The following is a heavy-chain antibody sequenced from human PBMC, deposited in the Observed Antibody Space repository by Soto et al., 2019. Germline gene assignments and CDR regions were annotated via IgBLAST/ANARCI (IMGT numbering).Heavy chain of an antibody. V-gene: IGHV1-8*01. CDR2: MNPNSGNT. J-gene: IGHJ6*02. D-gene: IGHD6-13*01. Sequence: GASVKVSCKASGYTFTSYDINWVRQATGQGLEWMGWMNPNSGNTGYAQKFQGQVTISADKSISTAYLQWSSLKASDTAMYYCARTSAAGKNYYGMDVWGQGTTVTVSS. CDR3: ARTSAAGKNYYGMDV. CDR1: GYTFTSYD.